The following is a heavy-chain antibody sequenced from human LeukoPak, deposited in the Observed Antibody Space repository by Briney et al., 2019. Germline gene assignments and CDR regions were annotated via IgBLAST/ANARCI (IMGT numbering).Heavy chain of an antibody. Sequence: GGSLRLSCAASGFTFSSYSMNWVRQAPGKGREWVSSISSSSSYIYYADSVKGRFTISRDNAKNSLYLQMNSLRAEDTAVYYCARRGYSYGYFDYWGQGTLVTVSS. D-gene: IGHD5-18*01. J-gene: IGHJ4*02. CDR1: GFTFSSYS. CDR3: ARRGYSYGYFDY. V-gene: IGHV3-21*01. CDR2: ISSSSSYI.